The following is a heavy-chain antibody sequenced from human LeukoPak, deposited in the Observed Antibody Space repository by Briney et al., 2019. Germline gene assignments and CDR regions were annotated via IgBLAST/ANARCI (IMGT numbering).Heavy chain of an antibody. Sequence: GGSLRLSCAASGFTFSSYWMNWVRQAPGKGLVWDSRIASDGSSTTYADSVKGRFSILRDNAKNTLYLQMNSLRVEDTAVYYCARGRPHGNDYWGQGTLVTVSS. J-gene: IGHJ4*02. CDR2: IASDGSST. CDR1: GFTFSSYW. CDR3: ARGRPHGNDY. D-gene: IGHD4-23*01. V-gene: IGHV3-74*01.